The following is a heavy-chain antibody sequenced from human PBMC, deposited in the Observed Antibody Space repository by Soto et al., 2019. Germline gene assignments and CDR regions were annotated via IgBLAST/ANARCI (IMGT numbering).Heavy chain of an antibody. CDR3: ATTPSY. CDR2: IYYSGFT. Sequence: QVQLQASGPGLVKPAQTLSLTCTVSGGSISSGGYYWSWIRQHPGKGLEWIGYIYYSGFTYYNPSPKSRVTIPVDPSKNQFSLNLRSVTAANTAVYYCATTPSYWGQGTMVTVSS. J-gene: IGHJ4*02. CDR1: GGSISSGGYY. D-gene: IGHD2-15*01. V-gene: IGHV4-31*03.